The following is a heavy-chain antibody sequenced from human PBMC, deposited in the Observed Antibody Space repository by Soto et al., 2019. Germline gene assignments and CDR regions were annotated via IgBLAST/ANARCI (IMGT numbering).Heavy chain of an antibody. J-gene: IGHJ4*02. V-gene: IGHV1-46*01. CDR2: INPNGGST. D-gene: IGHD2-21*01. Sequence: QVQLVQSGAEVKKPGASVKVSCKASGYTFIHYYIHWVRQAPGQGLEWMAIINPNGGSTNYAQKFRGRVTVTRDQATNNSPQEPDRLGSYDTALYFWGRTPPQGDFRGQGTLVTVSS. CDR3: GRTPPQGDF. CDR1: GYTFIHYY.